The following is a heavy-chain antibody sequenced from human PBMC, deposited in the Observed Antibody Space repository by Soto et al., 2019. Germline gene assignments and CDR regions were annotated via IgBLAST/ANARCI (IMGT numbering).Heavy chain of an antibody. CDR2: ISDDGTNK. J-gene: IGHJ5*02. Sequence: GGSLRLSCAASGFTFITYAMHWVRQAPGKGLEWVATISDDGTNKYYADSVKGRFTISRDNSKDKMYLQMNSLRAEETAVYYGHREGNGDWFDPWGQGTLVTVPS. CDR3: HREGNGDWFDP. V-gene: IGHV3-30-3*01. D-gene: IGHD3-10*01. CDR1: GFTFITYA.